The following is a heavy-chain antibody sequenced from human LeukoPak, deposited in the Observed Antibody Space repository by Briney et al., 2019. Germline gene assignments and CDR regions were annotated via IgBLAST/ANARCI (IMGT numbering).Heavy chain of an antibody. CDR1: GFSLSSDS. CDR2: ISSSISYI. J-gene: IGHJ6*04. D-gene: IGHD1-20*01. Sequence: GGSMRLSCAASGFSLSSDSMNWVRQAPGNGREWVSSISSSISYIDYADSVKGRFTISRDYAKNSLYLQMNSRRAEDTAVYYCARLRDNWNDLYYYNGMDVWGKGTTVTVSS. CDR3: ARLRDNWNDLYYYNGMDV. V-gene: IGHV3-21*01.